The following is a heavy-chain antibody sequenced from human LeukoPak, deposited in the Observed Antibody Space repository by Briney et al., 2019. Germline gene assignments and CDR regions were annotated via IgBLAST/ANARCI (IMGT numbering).Heavy chain of an antibody. CDR2: IYTGGST. J-gene: IGHJ2*01. Sequence: PSETLSLTCTVSADSISNSYWSWIRQSAGKGLEWIGRIYTGGSTNYNPSLKSRVTMSVDTSKNQFSLVLTSVTAADAAVYFCAKEAPLATNNWYFDLWGRGTLVTVSS. V-gene: IGHV4-4*07. CDR3: AKEAPLATNNWYFDL. D-gene: IGHD1-1*01. CDR1: ADSISNSY.